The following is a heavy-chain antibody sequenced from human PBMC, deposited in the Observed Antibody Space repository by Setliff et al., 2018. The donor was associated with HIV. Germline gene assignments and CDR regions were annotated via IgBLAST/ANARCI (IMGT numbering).Heavy chain of an antibody. CDR1: EFTFSSYI. D-gene: IGHD4-17*01. J-gene: IGHJ3*01. CDR3: ATVFEV. V-gene: IGHV3-30*03. CDR2: ISSDGSNI. Sequence: GGSLRLSCAASEFTFSSYIMHWVRQAPGRGLEWVAVISSDGSNIYYVDSVKGRFTISRDNSNNTLYLQMNSLRPEDTAVYYCATVFEVWGQGTMVTVSS.